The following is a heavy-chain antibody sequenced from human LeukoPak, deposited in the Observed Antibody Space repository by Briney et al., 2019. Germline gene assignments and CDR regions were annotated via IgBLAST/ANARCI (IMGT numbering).Heavy chain of an antibody. J-gene: IGHJ4*02. Sequence: SETLSLTCTVSGGSISGYYWSWIRQPPGKGLEWIAYIYPSGSTNYSPSLESRVTISEDTSKNQFSLKMISVTAADTAVYYCARQPVAGTYYFDYWGQGTLVTVSS. CDR3: ARQPVAGTYYFDY. D-gene: IGHD6-19*01. V-gene: IGHV4-4*09. CDR1: GGSISGYY. CDR2: IYPSGST.